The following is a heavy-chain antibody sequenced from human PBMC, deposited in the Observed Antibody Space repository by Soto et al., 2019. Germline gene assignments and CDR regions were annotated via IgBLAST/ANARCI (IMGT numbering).Heavy chain of an antibody. D-gene: IGHD1-1*01. CDR2: IYYTGIT. CDR1: GDSISSGDYY. J-gene: IGHJ4*02. V-gene: IGHV4-30-4*01. Sequence: QVQLQESGPGLVKPSQTLSLTCTVSGDSISSGDYYWSWIRQPPGKCLEWIGYIYYTGITKYNPALKSRLTISVDTSKTQFSLEVTSVTAADTAMYYCARHYNLPDYWGQGTLVTVSS. CDR3: ARHYNLPDY.